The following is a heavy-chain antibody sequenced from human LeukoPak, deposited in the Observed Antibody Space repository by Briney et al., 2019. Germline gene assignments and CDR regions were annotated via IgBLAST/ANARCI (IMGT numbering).Heavy chain of an antibody. V-gene: IGHV4-59*08. Sequence: SETLSLTCTVSGVSISSYYWSWIRQPPGKGLEWIGYIFYSGNTIYNPSLRSRVTISADTSKNHFSLRLRSVTAADTAVYYCARLAAISGSDYPDDWGQGTLATVSS. D-gene: IGHD1-26*01. CDR2: IFYSGNT. CDR1: GVSISSYY. CDR3: ARLAAISGSDYPDD. J-gene: IGHJ4*02.